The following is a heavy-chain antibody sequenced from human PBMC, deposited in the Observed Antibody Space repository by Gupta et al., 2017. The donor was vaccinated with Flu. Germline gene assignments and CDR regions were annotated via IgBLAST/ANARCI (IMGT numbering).Heavy chain of an antibody. J-gene: IGHJ4*02. CDR1: GFLFSAYA. D-gene: IGHD5-12*01. CDR2: LSYDGSDK. V-gene: IGHV3-30-3*01. Sequence: QVQLVESGGGVVQPERSLRLSCAASGFLFSAYALHWVRQAPGKGLEWVAVLSYDGSDKYYADSVQGRFTISRDNSKNTVYLQMNSLRVEDTATYYCTRADSGYPKTGVVDYWGQGTLVTVSS. CDR3: TRADSGYPKTGVVDY.